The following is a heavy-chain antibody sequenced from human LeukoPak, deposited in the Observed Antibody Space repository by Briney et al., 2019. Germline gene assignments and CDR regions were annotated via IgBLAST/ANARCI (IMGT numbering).Heavy chain of an antibody. CDR1: GFTFSGSA. CDR3: TRLVVTALGS. J-gene: IGHJ5*02. Sequence: PGGSLRLSXAASGFTFSGSAMHWVRQASGKGLEWVGRIRSKANSYATAYAASVKGRFTISRDDSKNTAYLQMNSLKTEDTAAYYCTRLVVTALGSWGQGTLVTVSS. CDR2: IRSKANSYAT. V-gene: IGHV3-73*01. D-gene: IGHD2-21*02.